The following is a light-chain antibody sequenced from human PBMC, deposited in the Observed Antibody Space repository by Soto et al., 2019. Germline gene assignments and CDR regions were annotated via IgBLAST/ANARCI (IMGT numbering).Light chain of an antibody. CDR3: SSYTSSSTYV. CDR1: SSDVGGYNY. CDR2: EVS. J-gene: IGLJ1*01. V-gene: IGLV2-14*01. Sequence: QSALTQPASVSGSPGQSITISCTGTSSDVGGYNYVSWYQQHPGKAPKLMIYEVSNRPSGVSNRFSGSKSDNTASLTISGLQAEDEADYYCSSYTSSSTYVFGTGTKVTLL.